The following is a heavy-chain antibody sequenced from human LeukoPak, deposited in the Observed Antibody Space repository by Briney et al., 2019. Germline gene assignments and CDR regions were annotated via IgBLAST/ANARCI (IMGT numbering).Heavy chain of an antibody. D-gene: IGHD4/OR15-4a*01. J-gene: IGHJ4*02. CDR2: IYYTGTT. Sequence: SETLSLTCTVSGASISSNNYYWGWLRQPPGKGLEWIATIYYTGTTYYSPSLESRATISVDTSKNQFSLKVTSVTAADTAVYYCARVNDYGYSQRSRFDYWGQGTLVTVSS. CDR3: ARVNDYGYSQRSRFDY. CDR1: GASISSNNYY. V-gene: IGHV4-39*01.